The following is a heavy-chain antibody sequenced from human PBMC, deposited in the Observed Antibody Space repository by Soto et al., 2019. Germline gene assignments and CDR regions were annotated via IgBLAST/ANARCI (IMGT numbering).Heavy chain of an antibody. D-gene: IGHD3-3*01. J-gene: IGHJ4*02. V-gene: IGHV1-69*01. CDR2: IIPIFGTA. CDR1: GGTFSSYA. CDR3: AREAIGGRNDYDFWSGSAGYFDH. Sequence: QVQLVQSGAEVKKPGSSVKVSCKASGGTFSSYAISWVRQAPGQGLEWMGGIIPIFGTANYAQKFQGRVTITADESTSTAYKGLSSLISEDTAVYYCAREAIGGRNDYDFWSGSAGYFDHWGQGTLVTVCS.